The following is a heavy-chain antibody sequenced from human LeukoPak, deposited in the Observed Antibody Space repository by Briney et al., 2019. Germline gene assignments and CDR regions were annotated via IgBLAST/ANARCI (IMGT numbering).Heavy chain of an antibody. J-gene: IGHJ6*02. D-gene: IGHD5-18*01. Sequence: ASAKVSCKASGYTFTSYYMHWVRQAPGQGLEWMGIINPSGGSTSYAQKFQGRVTMTRDTSTSTVYMELSSLRSEDTAVYYCARRVVYGYLGYYYYGMDVWGQGTTVTVSS. CDR3: ARRVVYGYLGYYYYGMDV. CDR2: INPSGGST. V-gene: IGHV1-46*01. CDR1: GYTFTSYY.